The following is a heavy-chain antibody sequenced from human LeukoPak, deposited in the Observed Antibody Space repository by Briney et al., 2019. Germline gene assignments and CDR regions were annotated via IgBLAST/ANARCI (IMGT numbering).Heavy chain of an antibody. CDR1: GFTFSDYY. CDR2: ISSSGSTI. D-gene: IGHD2-21*02. Sequence: GGSLRLSCAASGFTFSDYYTSWIRQAPGKGLEWDSYISSSGSTIYYADSVKGRFTISTDNAKNSLYLQMNSLIAEDTAVYYCARDPCGGDCYFDYWGQGTLVTVSS. V-gene: IGHV3-11*01. CDR3: ARDPCGGDCYFDY. J-gene: IGHJ4*02.